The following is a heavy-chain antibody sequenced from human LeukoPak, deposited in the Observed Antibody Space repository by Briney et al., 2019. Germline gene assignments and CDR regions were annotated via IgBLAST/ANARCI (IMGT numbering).Heavy chain of an antibody. V-gene: IGHV4-61*02. CDR2: IYTSGST. Sequence: SQTLSLTCTVSGGSISSGSYYWSWIRQPAGKGLEWIGRIYTSGSTNYNPSLKSRVTISVDTSKTQFSLKLSSVTAADTAVYYCARSYHDFWSGYLAPDYWGQGTLVTVSS. CDR3: ARSYHDFWSGYLAPDY. J-gene: IGHJ4*02. D-gene: IGHD3-3*01. CDR1: GGSISSGSYY.